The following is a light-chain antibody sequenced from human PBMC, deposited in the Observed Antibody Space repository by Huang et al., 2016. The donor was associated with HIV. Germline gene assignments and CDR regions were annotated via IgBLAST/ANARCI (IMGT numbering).Light chain of an antibody. V-gene: IGKV3-20*01. CDR3: QQTGRSPWT. J-gene: IGKJ1*01. Sequence: IELTQSPGTLSLAPGERATLSCRASQIVSRNYVAWFQQKPGQAPRLLIYRASRRATGIPDKCSGSGSGTDFTLTIDRLEPEDLAFYYCQQTGRSPWTFGQGTKVEI. CDR1: QIVSRNY. CDR2: RAS.